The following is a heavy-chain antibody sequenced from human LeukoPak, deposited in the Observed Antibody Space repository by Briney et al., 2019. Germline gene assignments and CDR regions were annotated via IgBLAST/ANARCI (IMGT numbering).Heavy chain of an antibody. D-gene: IGHD6-13*01. V-gene: IGHV3-43D*03. CDR1: GFTFSSYW. CDR2: ISWDGSSV. J-gene: IGHJ3*01. CDR3: AKGGNSWLGNDAFDV. Sequence: GGSLRLSCAASGFTFSSYWMHWVRQAPGKGLEWVSLISWDGSSVYYADSVKGRFTISRDNGKNSLYLQMNSLRAEDTALYYCAKGGNSWLGNDAFDVWGQGTMVTVSS.